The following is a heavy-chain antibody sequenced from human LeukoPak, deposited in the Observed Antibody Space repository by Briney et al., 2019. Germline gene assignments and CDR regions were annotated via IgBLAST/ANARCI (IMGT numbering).Heavy chain of an antibody. CDR3: AKVGYSNYPRSYYYYYMDV. D-gene: IGHD4-11*01. CDR2: ISSSSSTI. J-gene: IGHJ6*03. CDR1: GFTFSSYS. V-gene: IGHV3-48*01. Sequence: PGGSLRLSCAASGFTFSSYSLNWVRQAPGKGLDWVSYISSSSSTIYYADSVKGRFTISRDNSKNTLYLQMNSLRAEDTAVYYCAKVGYSNYPRSYYYYYMDVWGKGTTVTVSS.